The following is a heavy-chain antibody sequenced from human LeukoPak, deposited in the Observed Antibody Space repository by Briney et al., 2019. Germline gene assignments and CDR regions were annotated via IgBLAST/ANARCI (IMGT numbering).Heavy chain of an antibody. J-gene: IGHJ4*02. Sequence: TLSLTCTVSGGSISSGSYYWSWIRQPAGKGLEWIGRIYTSGSTNYNPSLKSRVTISVDTSKNQFSLKLSSVTAADTAVYYCARGDSSGWYYFDYWGQGTLVTVSS. CDR2: IYTSGST. CDR1: GGSISSGSYY. V-gene: IGHV4-61*02. D-gene: IGHD6-19*01. CDR3: ARGDSSGWYYFDY.